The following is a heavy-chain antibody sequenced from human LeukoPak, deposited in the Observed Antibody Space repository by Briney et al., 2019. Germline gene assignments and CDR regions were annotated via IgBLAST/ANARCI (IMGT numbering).Heavy chain of an antibody. D-gene: IGHD3-3*01. J-gene: IGHJ5*02. Sequence: GASVKVSCKASGYTFTSYDTNWVRQATGQGLEWMGWMNPNSGNTGYAQKFQGRVTITRNTSISTAYMELSSLRSEDTAVYYCARGRSSLWSGYLYWFDPWGQGTLVTVSS. CDR3: ARGRSSLWSGYLYWFDP. CDR1: GYTFTSYD. V-gene: IGHV1-8*03. CDR2: MNPNSGNT.